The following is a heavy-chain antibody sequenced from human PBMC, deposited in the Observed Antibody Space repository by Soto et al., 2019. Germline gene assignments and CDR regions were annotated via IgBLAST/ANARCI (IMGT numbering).Heavy chain of an antibody. D-gene: IGHD6-19*01. CDR2: IYYSGST. J-gene: IGHJ6*02. CDR3: ASQAGFYYYYGMDV. CDR1: GGSINSSSYY. Sequence: SETLSLTCTVHGGSINSSSYYWGWIRQPPGKGLEWIGSIYYSGSTYYNPSLKSRVTISVDTSKNQFSLKLSSVTAADTAVYYCASQAGFYYYYGMDVWGQGTTVTVSS. V-gene: IGHV4-39*01.